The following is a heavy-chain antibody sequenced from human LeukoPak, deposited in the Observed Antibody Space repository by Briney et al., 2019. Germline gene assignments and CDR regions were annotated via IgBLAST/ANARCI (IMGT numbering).Heavy chain of an antibody. CDR3: ARVYYDFWSGYYPGGAFDI. V-gene: IGHV1-8*03. CDR1: GYTFTGYD. J-gene: IGHJ3*02. CDR2: MNPNSGNT. Sequence: ASVEVSCKASGYTFTGYDINWVRQATGQGLEWMGWMNPNSGNTGYAQKFQGRVTITRNTSISTAYMELSSLRSEDTAVYYCARVYYDFWSGYYPGGAFDIWGQGTTVTVSS. D-gene: IGHD3-3*01.